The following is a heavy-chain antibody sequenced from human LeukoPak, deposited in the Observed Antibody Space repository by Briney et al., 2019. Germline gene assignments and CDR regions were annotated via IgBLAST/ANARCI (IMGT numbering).Heavy chain of an antibody. CDR1: GFTFSSYC. V-gene: IGHV3-30*18. D-gene: IGHD4-17*01. J-gene: IGHJ4*02. CDR2: ISYDGSNK. Sequence: PGWSLRLSCPPSGFTFSSYCMHWVRPAAGKGREWVAVISYDGSNKYYAHSVKGRFTIYRDNSKKKLYLQMNSLRAEDTAVYYCAKADYGDYVGVDYWGQGTLVTVSS. CDR3: AKADYGDYVGVDY.